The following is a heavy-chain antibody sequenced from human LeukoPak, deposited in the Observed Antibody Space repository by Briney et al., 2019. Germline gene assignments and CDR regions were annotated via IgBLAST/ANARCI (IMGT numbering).Heavy chain of an antibody. D-gene: IGHD6-19*01. Sequence: GGSLRLSCAASGFTSSDYYMSWIRQAPGKGLEWVSYISSSGSTIYYADSVKGRFTISRDNAKNSLYLQMNSLRAEDTAVYYCARETSSGWYVDYWGQGTLVTVSS. CDR3: ARETSSGWYVDY. V-gene: IGHV3-11*04. CDR2: ISSSGSTI. CDR1: GFTSSDYY. J-gene: IGHJ4*02.